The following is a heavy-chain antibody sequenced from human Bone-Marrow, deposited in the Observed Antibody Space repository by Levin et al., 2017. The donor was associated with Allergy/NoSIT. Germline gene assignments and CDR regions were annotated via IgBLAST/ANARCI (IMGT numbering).Heavy chain of an antibody. V-gene: IGHV3-33*01. J-gene: IGHJ3*02. Sequence: TGGSLRLSCEASGFIFSDYGMHWVRQAPGKGLEWVALIWSDGTSQYYADSVKGRFTISRDNSNNTVFLQVNSLRAEDTAVYYCACAGVTTGTDAFDIWGQGTWVTVSS. D-gene: IGHD4-11*01. CDR2: IWSDGTSQ. CDR1: GFIFSDYG. CDR3: ACAGVTTGTDAFDI.